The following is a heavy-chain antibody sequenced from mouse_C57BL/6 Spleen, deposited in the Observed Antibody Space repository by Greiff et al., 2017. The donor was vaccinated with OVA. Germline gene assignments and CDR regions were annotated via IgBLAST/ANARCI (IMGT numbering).Heavy chain of an antibody. Sequence: VQLKQSGGGLVQPGGSMKLSCAASGFTFSDAWMDWVRQSPEKGLEWVAEIRNKTNNHATYYAESVKGRFTISRDDSKSSVYLQMNSLRAEDTGIYYCTRYSGSSYDAMDYWGQGTSVTVSS. CDR3: TRYSGSSYDAMDY. CDR1: GFTFSDAW. CDR2: IRNKTNNHAT. J-gene: IGHJ4*01. D-gene: IGHD1-1*01. V-gene: IGHV6-6*01.